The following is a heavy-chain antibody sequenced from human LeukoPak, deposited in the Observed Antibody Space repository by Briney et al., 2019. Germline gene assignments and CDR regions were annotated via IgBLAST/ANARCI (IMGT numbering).Heavy chain of an antibody. D-gene: IGHD5-18*01. CDR2: ISYDGSNK. Sequence: PGGSLRLSCAASGFTFSSYAMHWVRQAPGKGLEWVAFISYDGSNKYYADSVKGRFTISRDNSKNTLYLQMNGLRAEDTAVYYCASPYFSDYSYGYAPEPYYFDYWGQGTLVTVSS. J-gene: IGHJ4*02. CDR1: GFTFSSYA. CDR3: ASPYFSDYSYGYAPEPYYFDY. V-gene: IGHV3-30-3*01.